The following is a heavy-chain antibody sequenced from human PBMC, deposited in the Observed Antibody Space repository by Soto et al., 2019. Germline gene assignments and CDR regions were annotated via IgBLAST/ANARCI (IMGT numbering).Heavy chain of an antibody. V-gene: IGHV3-23*01. D-gene: IGHD6-6*01. CDR3: AKDRGPDTAPRPSLIRKQSPRGMDV. CDR2: ISGSGSST. CDR1: GFTFRNYA. Sequence: PGGSLRLSCAASGFTFRNYAMSWVRQAPGKGLEWVSSISGSGSSTQYADSVKGRFTISRDNSKNTLNLQMNSLRAEDTAVYYCAKDRGPDTAPRPSLIRKQSPRGMDVWGQGTTVTVSS. J-gene: IGHJ6*02.